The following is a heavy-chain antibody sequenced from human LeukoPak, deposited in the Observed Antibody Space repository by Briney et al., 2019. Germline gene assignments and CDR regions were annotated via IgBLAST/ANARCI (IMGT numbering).Heavy chain of an antibody. CDR3: ASEFRPGGSFDY. J-gene: IGHJ4*02. Sequence: ASVKVSCKASGYTFTGYYIHWVGQAPGQGLEWMGWINPNSGGTNYAQKFQGRVTMTRDTSISTAYMELSRLRSDDTAVYYCASEFRPGGSFDYWGQGTLVTVSS. V-gene: IGHV1-2*02. D-gene: IGHD3-16*01. CDR1: GYTFTGYY. CDR2: INPNSGGT.